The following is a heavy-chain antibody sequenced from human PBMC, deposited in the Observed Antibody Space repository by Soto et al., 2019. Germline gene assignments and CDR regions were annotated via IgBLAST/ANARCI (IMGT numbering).Heavy chain of an antibody. CDR2: INPNTGGT. D-gene: IGHD2-2*01. CDR3: ARAGGLGFCSSTSCYPNLYSVY. Sequence: SVELSCKDSGYRLADSYMQWVRQAHRQGPEWMGWINPNTGGTTYAQKFQGRVTMTRDMSMSTAYMELSRLRPDDTALFYCARAGGLGFCSSTSCYPNLYSVYLGQGTHVTVS. CDR1: GYRLADSY. J-gene: IGHJ4*02. V-gene: IGHV1-2*02.